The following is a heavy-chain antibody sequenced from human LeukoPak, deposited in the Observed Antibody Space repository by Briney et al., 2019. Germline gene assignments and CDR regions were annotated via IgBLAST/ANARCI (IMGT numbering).Heavy chain of an antibody. V-gene: IGHV3-30*18. J-gene: IGHJ4*02. CDR3: AKDRETTASGTFDN. CDR1: GFSFSFYG. CDR2: ISEDGTKK. D-gene: IGHD6-13*01. Sequence: GGSLRLSCAASGFSFSFYGMHCVRQAPGKGLEWVAVISEDGTKKNYAESVKGRFTISRDNSNNTLYLQVNSLRAEDTAVYYCAKDRETTASGTFDNWGQGTLVTVSS.